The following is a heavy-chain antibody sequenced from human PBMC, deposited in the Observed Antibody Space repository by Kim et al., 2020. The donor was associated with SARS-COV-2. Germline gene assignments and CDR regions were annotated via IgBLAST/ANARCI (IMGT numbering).Heavy chain of an antibody. J-gene: IGHJ6*01. V-gene: IGHV3-30*18. CDR2: ISYDGSNK. CDR3: AKEVVQAAGYYYYGMDV. CDR1: GFTFSSYG. Sequence: GGSLRLSCAASGFTFSSYGMHWVRQAPGKGLEWVAVISYDGSNKYYADSVKGRFTISRDNSKNTLYLQMNSLRAKDTAVFNCAKEVVQAAGYYYYGMDV. D-gene: IGHD2-2*01.